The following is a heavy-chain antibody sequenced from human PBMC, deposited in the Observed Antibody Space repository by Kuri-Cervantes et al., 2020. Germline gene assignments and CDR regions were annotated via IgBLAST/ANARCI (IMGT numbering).Heavy chain of an antibody. V-gene: IGHV3-30*07. CDR1: GFTFSSYA. CDR2: ISYDGSNK. Sequence: SCAASGFTFSSYAMHWVRQAPGKGLEWVAVISYDGSNKYYADSVKGRFTISRDNSKNTLYLQMNSLRAEDTAVYYCAKEGDYGDYVDYWGQGTLVTVSS. CDR3: AKEGDYGDYVDY. J-gene: IGHJ4*02. D-gene: IGHD4-17*01.